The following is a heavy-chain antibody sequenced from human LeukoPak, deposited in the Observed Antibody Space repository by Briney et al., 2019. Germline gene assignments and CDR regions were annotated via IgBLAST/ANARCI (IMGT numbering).Heavy chain of an antibody. CDR3: ARGVRSDY. J-gene: IGHJ4*02. V-gene: IGHV1-8*01. CDR1: GYTFTNYD. Sequence: ASVKVSCKTSGYTFTNYDINWVRQATGQGLEWMRWINPNSGNTRCAQKFQGRVTMTSSTSISTAYMELSSLRSEDTAVYYCARGVRSDYWGQGTLVTVSS. D-gene: IGHD3-22*01. CDR2: INPNSGNT.